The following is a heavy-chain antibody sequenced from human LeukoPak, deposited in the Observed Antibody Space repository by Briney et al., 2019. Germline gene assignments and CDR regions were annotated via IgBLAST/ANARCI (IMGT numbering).Heavy chain of an antibody. V-gene: IGHV3-30-3*01. D-gene: IGHD6-19*01. J-gene: IGHJ4*02. CDR3: ATPPGIAVAGTAGDY. CDR2: MSYDGSNK. Sequence: PGGSLRLSCAASGFTFSSYAMHWVRQAPGKGLEWMAVMSYDGSNKYYADSVKGRFTISRDNSKNTLYLQMNSLRAEDTAVYYCATPPGIAVAGTAGDYWGQGTLVTVSS. CDR1: GFTFSSYA.